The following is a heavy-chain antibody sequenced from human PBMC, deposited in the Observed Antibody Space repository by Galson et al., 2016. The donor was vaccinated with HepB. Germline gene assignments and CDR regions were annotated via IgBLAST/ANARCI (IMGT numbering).Heavy chain of an antibody. D-gene: IGHD2-2*01. V-gene: IGHV4-34*01. CDR1: GGSLSGHY. CDR2: INHSGST. CDR3: ARGELFQPLVYPTYYFHF. J-gene: IGHJ4*02. Sequence: LSLTCTADGGSLSGHYWSWIRQPPGKGLEWIGEINHSGSTNYNPSLKSRVTISVDTSKNQFSLKVTSVTAADAAMYYCARGELFQPLVYPTYYFHFWVRGTLVTV.